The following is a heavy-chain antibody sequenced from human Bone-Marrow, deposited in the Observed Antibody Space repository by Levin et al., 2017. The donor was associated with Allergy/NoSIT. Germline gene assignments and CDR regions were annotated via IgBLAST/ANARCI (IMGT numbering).Heavy chain of an antibody. CDR3: AKPIDCSGGSCYSAFDG. CDR1: GFTFSSYA. CDR2: ISSDGITK. Sequence: GGSLRLSCAVSGFTFSSYAMHWVRQAPGKGLEYVAVISSDGITKFYADSVKGRFTISRDNSENTMYLQMNSLRDEDTAVYYCAKPIDCSGGSCYSAFDGWGQGTMVTVSS. J-gene: IGHJ3*01. D-gene: IGHD2-15*01. V-gene: IGHV3-30-3*02.